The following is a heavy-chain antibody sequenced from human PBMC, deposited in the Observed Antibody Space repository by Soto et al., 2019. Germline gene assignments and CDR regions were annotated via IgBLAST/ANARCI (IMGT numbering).Heavy chain of an antibody. D-gene: IGHD3-9*01. CDR2: IYYSGST. CDR1: GGSISSGDYY. J-gene: IGHJ4*02. Sequence: SETLSLTCTVSGGSISSGDYYWSWIRQPPGKGLEWIGYIYYSGSTYYNPSLKSRVTISVDTSKNQFSLKLSSVTAADTAVYYCARAAKNYDILTGYYGSKSFVYWGPGTLVSVSS. CDR3: ARAAKNYDILTGYYGSKSFVY. V-gene: IGHV4-30-4*01.